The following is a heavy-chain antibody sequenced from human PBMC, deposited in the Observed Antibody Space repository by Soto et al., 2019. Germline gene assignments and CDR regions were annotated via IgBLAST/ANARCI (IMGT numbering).Heavy chain of an antibody. V-gene: IGHV3-33*08. J-gene: IGHJ4*02. Sequence: GGSLRLSCAASGFTFSSYGMHWVRQAPGKGLEWVAVIWSDGSNKYYADSVKGRFTISRDNSKNTLYLQMNSLRAEDTAVYYCARDSDTAMVPTYYFDYWGQGTLVTVSS. CDR1: GFTFSSYG. D-gene: IGHD5-18*01. CDR2: IWSDGSNK. CDR3: ARDSDTAMVPTYYFDY.